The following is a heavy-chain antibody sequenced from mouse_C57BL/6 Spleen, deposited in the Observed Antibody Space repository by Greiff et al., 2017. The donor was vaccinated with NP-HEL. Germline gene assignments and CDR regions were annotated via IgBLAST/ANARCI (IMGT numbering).Heavy chain of an antibody. V-gene: IGHV1-18*01. D-gene: IGHD1-1*01. J-gene: IGHJ3*01. CDR1: GYTFTDYN. CDR3: ATEEGNDDYGSSYGFAY. Sequence: EVQLQQSGPELVKPGASVKIPCKASGYTFTDYNMDWVKQSHGKSLEWIGDINPNNGGTHYNQTFKSKATLTVDKSSSTAYMERRSLTSEDTAVYYCATEEGNDDYGSSYGFAYWGQGTLVTVSA. CDR2: INPNNGGT.